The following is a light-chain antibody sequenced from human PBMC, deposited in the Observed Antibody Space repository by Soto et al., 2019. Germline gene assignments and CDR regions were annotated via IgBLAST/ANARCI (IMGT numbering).Light chain of an antibody. J-gene: IGKJ1*01. Sequence: IVLTQSPCTLSLSPGERSALSCMAVRSVSSSYLAWFQQKPGQAPRLLIYGASSRATGIPDRFSGSGSGTDFTLTISSLQPEDFGTYYCLQHNSYPWTFGQGTKVDI. CDR2: GAS. CDR3: LQHNSYPWT. V-gene: IGKV3-20*01. CDR1: RSVSSSY.